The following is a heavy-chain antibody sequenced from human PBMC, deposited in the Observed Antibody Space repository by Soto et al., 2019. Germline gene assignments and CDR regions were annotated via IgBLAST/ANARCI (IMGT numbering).Heavy chain of an antibody. D-gene: IGHD6-19*01. CDR2: ISYGGTS. CDR3: ARLSRIAPVAHTYYYSLDV. V-gene: IGHV4-61*08. CDR1: GATVSTDGYY. Sequence: SETLSLTCTVSGATVSTDGYYWSWIRHPPGKALEWIGYISYGGTSDYNPSLRSRVTASVHRPKNQFSLILTSVTAADTAVYFCARLSRIAPVAHTYYYSLDVWGQGLKVTVYS. J-gene: IGHJ6*02.